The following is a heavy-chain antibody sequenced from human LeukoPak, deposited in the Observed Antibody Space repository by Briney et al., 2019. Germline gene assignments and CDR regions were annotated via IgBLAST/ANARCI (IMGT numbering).Heavy chain of an antibody. D-gene: IGHD2-15*01. CDR3: AAEYSCSGGSCYGYYYGMDV. Sequence: SVKVSCKASGFTFTSSAVQWMRQARGQRLEWIGWIVVGSGNTNYAQKFKERVTITRDMSTSTAYMELSSLRSEDTAVYYCAAEYSCSGGSCYGYYYGMDVWGQGTTVTVSS. CDR1: GFTFTSSA. V-gene: IGHV1-58*01. CDR2: IVVGSGNT. J-gene: IGHJ6*02.